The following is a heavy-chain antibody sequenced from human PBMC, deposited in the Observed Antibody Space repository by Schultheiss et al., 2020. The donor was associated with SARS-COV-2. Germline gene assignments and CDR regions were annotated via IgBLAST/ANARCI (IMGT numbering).Heavy chain of an antibody. CDR1: GGSFCGYY. Sequence: SETLSLTCAVYGGSFCGYYWSWIRQPPGKGLEWIGEINHSGSTNYNPSLKSRVTISVDTSKNQFSLKLSSVTAADTAVYYCAREDGYYFDYWGQGTLVTVSS. D-gene: IGHD4-17*01. CDR3: AREDGYYFDY. V-gene: IGHV4-34*01. J-gene: IGHJ4*02. CDR2: INHSGST.